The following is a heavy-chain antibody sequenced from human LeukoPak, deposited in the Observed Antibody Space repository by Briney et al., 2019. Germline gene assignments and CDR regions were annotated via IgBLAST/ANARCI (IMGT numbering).Heavy chain of an antibody. CDR3: ARADSSNWYWFDP. Sequence: ASVKVSCKASGYTFTGYFIHWLRQAPGQGLEWMGWINPNSGGTNHEQKFQGRVTMTRDTSMSTAYMELSSLRSDDTAVYYCARADSSNWYWFDPWGQGTLVTVSS. CDR2: INPNSGGT. J-gene: IGHJ5*02. D-gene: IGHD6-13*01. V-gene: IGHV1-2*02. CDR1: GYTFTGYF.